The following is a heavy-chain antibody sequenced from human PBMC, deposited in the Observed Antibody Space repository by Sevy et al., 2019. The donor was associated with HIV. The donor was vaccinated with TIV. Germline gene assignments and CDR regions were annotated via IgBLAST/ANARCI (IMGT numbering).Heavy chain of an antibody. CDR1: GFTFSSYA. D-gene: IGHD3-22*01. J-gene: IGHJ3*02. Sequence: GGSLRLSCAASGFTFSSYAMNWVRQAPGKGLEWVSIISGSGGSTYYGDSVKGRFTISRDNSKNTVYLQMSSLRAEDTALYYCAKDRYDGSGYYPEGAFDIWGQGTKVTVSS. CDR2: ISGSGGST. CDR3: AKDRYDGSGYYPEGAFDI. V-gene: IGHV3-23*01.